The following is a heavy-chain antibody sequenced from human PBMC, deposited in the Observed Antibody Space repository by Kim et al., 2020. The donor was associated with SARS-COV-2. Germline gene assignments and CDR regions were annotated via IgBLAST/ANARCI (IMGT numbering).Heavy chain of an antibody. Sequence: GGSLRLSCAASGFTFSSYAMSWVRQAPGKGLEWVSAISGSGGSTYYADSVKGRFTISRDNSKNTLYLQMNSLRAEDTAVYYCAGRVATNYYYYYYGMDVWGQGTTVTVSS. CDR2: ISGSGGST. CDR3: AGRVATNYYYYYYGMDV. J-gene: IGHJ6*02. CDR1: GFTFSSYA. D-gene: IGHD5-12*01. V-gene: IGHV3-23*01.